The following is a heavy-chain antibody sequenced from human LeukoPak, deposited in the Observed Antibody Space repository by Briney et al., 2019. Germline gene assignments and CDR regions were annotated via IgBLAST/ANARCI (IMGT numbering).Heavy chain of an antibody. J-gene: IGHJ4*02. CDR3: ARFPALATVTRSFDY. V-gene: IGHV5-51*01. CDR2: IYPDDSDT. D-gene: IGHD4-17*01. CDR1: GYSFTNYW. Sequence: GESLKISCKASGYSFTNYWIGWVRQMPGKGLEWMGIIYPDDSDTRYSPSFQGQVTISADKSISTAYLQWSSLKASDTAMYYCARFPALATVTRSFDYWGQGTLVTVSS.